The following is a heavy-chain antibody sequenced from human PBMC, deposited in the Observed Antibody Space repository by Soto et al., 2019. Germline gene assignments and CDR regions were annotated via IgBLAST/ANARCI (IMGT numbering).Heavy chain of an antibody. D-gene: IGHD3-10*01. CDR2: ISGSGGST. CDR1: GFTFSSYA. V-gene: IGHV3-23*01. Sequence: LRLSCAATGFTFSSYAMSWVRQAPGKGLEWVSAISGSGGSTYYADSVKGRFTISRDNSKNTLYLQMSSLRAEDTAVYYCASSGSYYITWWFDPWGQGTLVTVS. J-gene: IGHJ5*02. CDR3: ASSGSYYITWWFDP.